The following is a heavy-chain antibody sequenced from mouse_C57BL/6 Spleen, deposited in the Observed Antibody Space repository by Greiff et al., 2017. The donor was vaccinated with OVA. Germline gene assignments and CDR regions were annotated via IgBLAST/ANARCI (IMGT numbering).Heavy chain of an antibody. D-gene: IGHD1-1*01. CDR1: GFSLTSYA. Sequence: VQVVESGPGLVAPSQSLSITCTVSGFSLTSYAISWVRQPPGKGLEWLGIIWTGGGTNYNSALKSRLSISKDNSKSQVFLKMNSLQTYDTTRDYCARNPSITTVVATGAMDYWGQGTSVTVSS. CDR3: ARNPSITTVVATGAMDY. V-gene: IGHV2-9-1*01. CDR2: IWTGGGT. J-gene: IGHJ4*01.